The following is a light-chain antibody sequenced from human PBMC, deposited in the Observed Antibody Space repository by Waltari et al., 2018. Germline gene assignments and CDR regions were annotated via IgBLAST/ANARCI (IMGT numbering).Light chain of an antibody. V-gene: IGLV2-11*01. CDR2: DVT. CDR3: CSYADNNIYV. Sequence: QSALTQPRSVSGSPGQSVTISCIGTDSDVGGYEYVSWYQQHPGKAPKLLIYDVTKRPSGVPDRFSGSKSGNTASLTISGLHGEDEADYYCCSYADNNIYVFGTGTNVAVL. CDR1: DSDVGGYEY. J-gene: IGLJ1*01.